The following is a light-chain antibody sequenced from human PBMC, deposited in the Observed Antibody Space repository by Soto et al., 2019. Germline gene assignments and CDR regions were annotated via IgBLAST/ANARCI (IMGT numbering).Light chain of an antibody. J-gene: IGKJ2*01. CDR3: QQYGNSPYT. CDR1: QSVSSAY. CDR2: DAS. V-gene: IGKV3-20*01. Sequence: EIVLTQSPGTLSLSPGERATLSSRASQSVSSAYLAWYKQKPGQAPRVLIFDASSRATGIPDRFSGSGSGTDFTLTISRLEPEDFAVYYCQQYGNSPYTFGQGTKLEIK.